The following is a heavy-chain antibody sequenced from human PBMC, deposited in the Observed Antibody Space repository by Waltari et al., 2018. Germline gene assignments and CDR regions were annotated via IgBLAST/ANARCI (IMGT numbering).Heavy chain of an antibody. CDR3: AKDRSSWWGLPPPWDY. Sequence: EVQLLESGGGLVQPGGSLRLSCAASGFTFSSYAMSWVRQAPGKGLEWVSAIMGSGGSRYYAASGKGRFNISRDNSKTKRYLQMNSLRAEDTAVYYCAKDRSSWWGLPPPWDYWGQGTLVTVSS. CDR1: GFTFSSYA. CDR2: IMGSGGSR. V-gene: IGHV3-23*01. D-gene: IGHD1-26*01. J-gene: IGHJ4*02.